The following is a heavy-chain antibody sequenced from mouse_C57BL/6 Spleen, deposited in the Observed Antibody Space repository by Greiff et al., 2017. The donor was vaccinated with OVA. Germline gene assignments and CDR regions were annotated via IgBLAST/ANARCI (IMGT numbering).Heavy chain of an antibody. CDR3: ARSSYDYDVFDY. Sequence: QVQLKESGAELVKPGASVKLSCKASGYTFTSYWMQWVKQRPGQGLEWIGEIDPSDSYTNYNQKFKGKATLTVDTSSSTAYMQLSSLTSEDSAVYYCARSSYDYDVFDYWGQGTTLTVSS. D-gene: IGHD2-4*01. CDR1: GYTFTSYW. J-gene: IGHJ2*01. CDR2: IDPSDSYT. V-gene: IGHV1-50*01.